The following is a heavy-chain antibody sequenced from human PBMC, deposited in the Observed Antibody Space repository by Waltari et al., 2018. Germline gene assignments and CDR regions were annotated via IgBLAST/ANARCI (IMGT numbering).Heavy chain of an antibody. Sequence: QLQLQESGPGLMKPSETLSLTCTVSGGSISSTSYYWGWIRQPPGKGLEWIGSFYYGGRTYYNPSLKSRITISVDTSKNQFSLKLNSVTAADTAVYYCARPCCVGGGALLSLDLWGQGTLGHRLL. V-gene: IGHV4-39*01. CDR2: FYYGGRT. J-gene: IGHJ5*02. CDR3: ARPCCVGGGALLSLDL. CDR1: GGSISSTSYY. D-gene: IGHD3-16*01.